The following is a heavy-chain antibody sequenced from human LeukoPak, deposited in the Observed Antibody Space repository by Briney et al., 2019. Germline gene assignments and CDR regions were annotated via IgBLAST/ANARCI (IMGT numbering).Heavy chain of an antibody. V-gene: IGHV4-39*01. CDR2: IYYSGST. CDR1: GGSISSSSYY. J-gene: IGHJ6*03. Sequence: SETLSHTCTVSGGSISSSSYYWGWIRQPPGKGLEWIGSIYYSGSTYYNPSLKSRVTISVDTSKNQFSLKLSSVTAADTAVYYCARPQYDSSPHMDVWGKGTTVTVSS. CDR3: ARPQYDSSPHMDV. D-gene: IGHD3-22*01.